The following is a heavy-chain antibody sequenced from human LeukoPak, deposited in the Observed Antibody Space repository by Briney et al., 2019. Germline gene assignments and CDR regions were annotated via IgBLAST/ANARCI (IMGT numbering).Heavy chain of an antibody. J-gene: IGHJ5*02. CDR2: IYYSGST. CDR1: GGSISSYY. Sequence: SETQSLTCTVSGGSISSYYWSWIRQPPGKGLEWIGYIYYSGSTNYNPSLKSRVTISVDTSKNQFSLKLSSVTAADTAVYYCAREGRRSDCSSTSCYAKLYNWFDPWGQGTLVTVSS. D-gene: IGHD2-2*01. V-gene: IGHV4-59*01. CDR3: AREGRRSDCSSTSCYAKLYNWFDP.